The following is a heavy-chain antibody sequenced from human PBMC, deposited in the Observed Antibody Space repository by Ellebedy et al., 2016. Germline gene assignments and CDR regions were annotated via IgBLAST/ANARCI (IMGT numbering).Heavy chain of an antibody. D-gene: IGHD2-15*01. CDR1: GYRFTSYW. CDR3: ARLSGYCSGGSCYSGDY. Sequence: GESLKISCKGSGYRFTSYWIGWVRQLPGKGLEWMGIIYPGDSDTRYSPSFQGQVTISDDKSISTAYLQWNSLKASDTAMYYCARLSGYCSGGSCYSGDYWGQGTLVTVSS. CDR2: IYPGDSDT. V-gene: IGHV5-51*01. J-gene: IGHJ4*02.